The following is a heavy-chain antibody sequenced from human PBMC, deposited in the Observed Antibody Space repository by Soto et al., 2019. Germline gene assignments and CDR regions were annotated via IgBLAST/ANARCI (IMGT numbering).Heavy chain of an antibody. J-gene: IGHJ6*02. Sequence: SETLCLTCAVSGGSITSGGYYWSWIRQHPGKGLEWIGYIYYSGFTYYNPSLKSRVTISVDKSKNQFSLKLSSVTAADTAVYYCTRPKNELRFYSYNGIDVWGQGTTVTVSS. D-gene: IGHD5-12*01. V-gene: IGHV4-31*09. CDR3: TRPKNELRFYSYNGIDV. CDR1: GGSITSGGYY. CDR2: IYYSGFT.